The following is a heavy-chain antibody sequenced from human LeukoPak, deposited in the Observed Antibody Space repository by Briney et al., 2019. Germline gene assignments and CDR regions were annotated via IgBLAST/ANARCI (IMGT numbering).Heavy chain of an antibody. D-gene: IGHD6-13*01. CDR1: GFTFSSYW. V-gene: IGHV3-7*01. CDR2: IKQDGSEK. J-gene: IGHJ6*03. Sequence: GGSLRLSCAASGFTFSSYWMSWVRQAPGKGLEWVANIKQDGSEKYYVDSMKGRFTISRDNAKNSLYLQMNSLRAEDTAVYYCARIPAGIATRKGKLYYYYYYMDVWSKGTTVTVSS. CDR3: ARIPAGIATRKGKLYYYYYYMDV.